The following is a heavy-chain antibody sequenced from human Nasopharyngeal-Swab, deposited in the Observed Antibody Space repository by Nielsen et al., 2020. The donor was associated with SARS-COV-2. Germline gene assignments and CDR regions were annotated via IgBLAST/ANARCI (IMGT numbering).Heavy chain of an antibody. CDR3: TTGGRWELRPIDY. CDR2: IRSKTDGGTT. J-gene: IGHJ4*02. V-gene: IGHV3-15*01. Sequence: GGSLRLSCAASGFTCSNAWMSWVRQAPGKGLGWVGRIRSKTDGGTTDYAAPVKGRFTISRDDSKNTLYLQMNSLKTEDTAVYYCTTGGRWELRPIDYWGQGTLVTVSS. CDR1: GFTCSNAW. D-gene: IGHD1-26*01.